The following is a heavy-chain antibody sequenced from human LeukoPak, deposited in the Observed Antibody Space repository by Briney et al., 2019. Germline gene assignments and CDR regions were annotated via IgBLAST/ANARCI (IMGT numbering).Heavy chain of an antibody. J-gene: IGHJ4*02. V-gene: IGHV3-53*01. CDR1: GFGIGASF. Sequence: PGGSLRLSCTASGFGIGASFINWVRQAPGKGLEWVSIFYSGGSTYYADSVKGRFTISRDNSKNTVYLQMNSLRAEDTAVYYCASNAYSSRWYGYWGQGTLVTVSS. CDR3: ASNAYSSRWYGY. D-gene: IGHD6-13*01. CDR2: FYSGGST.